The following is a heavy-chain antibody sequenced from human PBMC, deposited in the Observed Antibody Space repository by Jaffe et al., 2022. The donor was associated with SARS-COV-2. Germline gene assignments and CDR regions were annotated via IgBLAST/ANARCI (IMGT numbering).Heavy chain of an antibody. CDR3: AKSRALGCGGDCKSPELDY. V-gene: IGHV3-9*01. Sequence: EVQLVESGGGLVQPGRSLRLSCAASGFTFDDYAMHWVRQAPGKGLEWVSGISWNSGSIGYADSVKGRFTISRDNAKNSLYLQMNSLRAEDTALYYCAKSRALGCGGDCKSPELDYWGQGTLVTVSS. D-gene: IGHD2-21*02. CDR2: ISWNSGSI. CDR1: GFTFDDYA. J-gene: IGHJ4*02.